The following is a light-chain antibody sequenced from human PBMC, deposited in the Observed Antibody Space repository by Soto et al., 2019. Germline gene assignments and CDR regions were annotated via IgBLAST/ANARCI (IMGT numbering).Light chain of an antibody. J-gene: IGKJ1*01. CDR2: DAS. CDR3: QQYNIYWT. CDR1: QSISGW. Sequence: DIQLTQSPSSLSASVGDRVTITCRASQSISGWLAWYQQKPGKAPKLLIYDASSLETGVPSRFSGNGPGTEFTLTISSLQSDDFAIYYCQQYNIYWTFGQGTKVDIK. V-gene: IGKV1-5*01.